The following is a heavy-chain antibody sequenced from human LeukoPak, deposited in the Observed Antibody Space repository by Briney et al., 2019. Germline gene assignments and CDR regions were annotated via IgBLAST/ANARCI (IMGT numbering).Heavy chain of an antibody. D-gene: IGHD3-9*01. V-gene: IGHV4-34*01. Sequence: PSETLSLTCAVYGGSFSGYYWSWIRQPPGKGLEWIGEINHSGSTNYNPSLKSRVTISVDTSKNQFSLKLSSVTAADTAVYYCARGRQNVLRYFDWLSAGPNFDYWGQGTLATVSS. J-gene: IGHJ4*02. CDR1: GGSFSGYY. CDR3: ARGRQNVLRYFDWLSAGPNFDY. CDR2: INHSGST.